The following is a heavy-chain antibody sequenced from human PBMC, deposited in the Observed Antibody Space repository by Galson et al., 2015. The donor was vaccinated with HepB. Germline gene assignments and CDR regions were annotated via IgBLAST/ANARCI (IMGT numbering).Heavy chain of an antibody. J-gene: IGHJ6*03. D-gene: IGHD3-10*01. V-gene: IGHV1-8*02. CDR3: ARVAGAGNYYYYYMDV. Sequence: SVKVSCKASGGTFSSYAISWVRQAPGQGLEWMGWVNPNSGNTGYAQKFQGRVTMTRNTSISTAYMELSSLRSEDTAVYYCARVAGAGNYYYYYMDVWGKGTTVTVSS. CDR2: VNPNSGNT. CDR1: GGTFSSYA.